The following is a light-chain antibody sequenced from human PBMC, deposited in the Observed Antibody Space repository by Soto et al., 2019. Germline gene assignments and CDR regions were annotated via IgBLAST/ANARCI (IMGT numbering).Light chain of an antibody. CDR2: EVS. CDR3: CSYAGSSTFPGGV. J-gene: IGLJ3*02. V-gene: IGLV2-23*02. CDR1: SSDVGSYNL. Sequence: QSALTQPASVSGSPGQSITISCTGTSSDVGSYNLVSWYQQHPGKAPKLMIYEVSKRPSGVSNRFSGSKSGNTASLTISGLQAEDEADYYCCSYAGSSTFPGGVFGGGTKLTVL.